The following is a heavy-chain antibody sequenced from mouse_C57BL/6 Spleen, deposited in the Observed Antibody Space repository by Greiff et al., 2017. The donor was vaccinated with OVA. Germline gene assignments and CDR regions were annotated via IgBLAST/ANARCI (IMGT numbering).Heavy chain of an antibody. D-gene: IGHD4-1*01. V-gene: IGHV1-64*01. CDR3: ARRGANWDSWFAY. CDR1: GYTFTSYW. Sequence: QVQLQQSGAELVKPGASVKLSCKASGYTFTSYWMHWVKQRPGQGLEWIGMIHPNSGSTNYNEKFKSKATLTVDKSSSTAYMQLSSLTSEDSAVYYCARRGANWDSWFAYWGQGTLVTVSA. CDR2: IHPNSGST. J-gene: IGHJ3*01.